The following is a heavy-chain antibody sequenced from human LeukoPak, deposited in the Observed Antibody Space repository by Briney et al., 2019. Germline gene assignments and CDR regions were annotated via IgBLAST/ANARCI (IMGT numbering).Heavy chain of an antibody. D-gene: IGHD6-6*01. Sequence: GGSLRLSCAASGFTFSSYWMHWVRQAPGKGLEWVSAISGSGGSTYYADSVKGRFTISRDNSKNTLYLQMNSLRAEDTAVYYCAKDGVSYSSSSNFDYWGQGTLVTVSS. CDR1: GFTFSSYW. CDR2: ISGSGGST. J-gene: IGHJ4*02. V-gene: IGHV3-23*01. CDR3: AKDGVSYSSSSNFDY.